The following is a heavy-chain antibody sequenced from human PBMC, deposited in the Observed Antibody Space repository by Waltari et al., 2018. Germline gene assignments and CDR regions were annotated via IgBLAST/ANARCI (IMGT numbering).Heavy chain of an antibody. V-gene: IGHV4-34*02. D-gene: IGHD5-12*01. CDR2: IRHGGSA. CDR1: GASFTTSY. CDR3: ARHGGYAQDL. Sequence: QVQLQQWGAGLVKPSETLSLTCAFYGASFTTSYWSWIRQSPGKGLEWVGQIRHGGSAYYNPSLKSRVTMSLDTSKNQLSLKMTSVTAADTAVYYCARHGGYAQDLWGRGTLVTVSA. J-gene: IGHJ2*01.